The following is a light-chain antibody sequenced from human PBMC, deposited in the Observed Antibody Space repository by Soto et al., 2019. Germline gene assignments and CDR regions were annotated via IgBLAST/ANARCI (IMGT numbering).Light chain of an antibody. CDR2: DAS. CDR1: TGDVTSAHY. J-gene: IGLJ3*02. Sequence: QAVVTQAPSLTVSPGGTVTLTCGSSTGDVTSAHYLSWIQQRPGHAPKTLIYDASNKHSWTPARFSGSLLGGKAALTLSGAQPEDEADYYCFLSYSGTNWVFGGGTQLTVL. V-gene: IGLV7-46*01. CDR3: FLSYSGTNWV.